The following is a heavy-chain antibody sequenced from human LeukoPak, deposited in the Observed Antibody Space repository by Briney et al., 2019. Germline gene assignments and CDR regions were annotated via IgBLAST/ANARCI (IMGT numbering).Heavy chain of an antibody. Sequence: ASVKVSCKASGYTFTSYGISWVRQAPGQGLEWMGWISAYNGNTNYAQKLQGRVTMTTDTSTSTAYMELRNLRSDDTAVYYCAREGYCSSTSCYLFRSHWFDPWGQGTLVTVSS. CDR2: ISAYNGNT. J-gene: IGHJ5*02. CDR3: AREGYCSSTSCYLFRSHWFDP. D-gene: IGHD2-2*01. V-gene: IGHV1-18*01. CDR1: GYTFTSYG.